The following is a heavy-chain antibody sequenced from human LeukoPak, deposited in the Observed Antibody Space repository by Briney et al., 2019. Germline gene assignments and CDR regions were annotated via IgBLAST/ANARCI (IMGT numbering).Heavy chain of an antibody. D-gene: IGHD6-13*01. Sequence: SETLSLTCNVSGGSINSFYWSWIRQPPGKGLEWIGYIYGSGSPNYNPSLKSRVTISVDTSKNQFSLKLSSVTAADTAVYYCARDIAGMDVWGQGTTVTVSS. CDR1: GGSINSFY. J-gene: IGHJ6*02. V-gene: IGHV4-59*01. CDR3: ARDIAGMDV. CDR2: IYGSGSP.